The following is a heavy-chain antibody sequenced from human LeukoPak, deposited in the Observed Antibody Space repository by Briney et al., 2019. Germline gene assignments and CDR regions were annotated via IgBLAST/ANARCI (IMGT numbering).Heavy chain of an antibody. D-gene: IGHD2-15*01. J-gene: IGHJ5*02. Sequence: GGSLRLSCAASGFMLSSTWMHWVRQAPGKGLVWVSRINSDATSTSYADSVRGRFTISRDNSKDTLFLQMDSLRVEDTAVYYCATFCSGGDCYSFAPWGQGTLVTVSS. CDR2: INSDATST. CDR3: ATFCSGGDCYSFAP. V-gene: IGHV3-74*01. CDR1: GFMLSSTW.